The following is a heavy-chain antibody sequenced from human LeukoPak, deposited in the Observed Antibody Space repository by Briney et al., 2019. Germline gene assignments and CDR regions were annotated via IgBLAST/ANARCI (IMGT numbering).Heavy chain of an antibody. CDR3: ARVPCGGDCYDNWFDP. Sequence: KASETLSLTCTVSGGSISSSSYYWGWIRQPPGKGLEWIGSIYYSGSTNYNPSLKSRVTISVDTSKNQFSLKLSSVTAADTAVYYCARVPCGGDCYDNWFDPWGQGTLVTVSS. D-gene: IGHD2-21*02. CDR2: IYYSGST. J-gene: IGHJ5*02. CDR1: GGSISSSSYY. V-gene: IGHV4-39*07.